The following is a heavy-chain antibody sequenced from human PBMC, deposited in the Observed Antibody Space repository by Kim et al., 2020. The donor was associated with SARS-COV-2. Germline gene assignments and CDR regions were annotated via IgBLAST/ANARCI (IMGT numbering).Heavy chain of an antibody. CDR2: IYTSGST. D-gene: IGHD6-19*01. CDR1: GGSISSGSYY. V-gene: IGHV4-61*02. Sequence: SETLSLTCTVSGGSISSGSYYWSWIRQPAGKGQEWIGRIYTSGSTNYNPSLKSRVTISVDTSKNQFSLKLSSVTAADTAVYYCAREVLGYSSGWPKYYFDYWGQGTLVTVSS. J-gene: IGHJ4*02. CDR3: AREVLGYSSGWPKYYFDY.